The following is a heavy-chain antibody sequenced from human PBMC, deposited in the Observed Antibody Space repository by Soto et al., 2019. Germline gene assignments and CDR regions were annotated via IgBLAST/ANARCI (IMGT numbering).Heavy chain of an antibody. D-gene: IGHD1-26*01. CDR2: IYYSGST. V-gene: IGHV4-39*02. CDR3: ATQEVGGSYVYTFDP. CDR1: GGSISSSSYY. Sequence: QLQLQESGPGLVKPSETLSLTCTVSGGSISSSSYYWGWIRQPPGKGLEWIGSIYYSGSTYYNPYLQSRVAISVDTSKNPSSLKLSSVTAADTAVYYCATQEVGGSYVYTFDPWGQGTLVTVSS. J-gene: IGHJ5*02.